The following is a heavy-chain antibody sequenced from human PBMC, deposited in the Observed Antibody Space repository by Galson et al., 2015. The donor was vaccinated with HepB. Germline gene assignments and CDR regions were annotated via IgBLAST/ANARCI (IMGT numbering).Heavy chain of an antibody. D-gene: IGHD2-8*01. Sequence: SVKVSCKASGYTFTSYYMHWVRQAPGQGLEWMGIINPSGGSTSYAQKFQGRVTMTRDTSTSTVYMELSRLRSDDTAVYYCARLDIVLMGTSPLDYWGQGTLVTVSS. CDR3: ARLDIVLMGTSPLDY. J-gene: IGHJ4*02. CDR2: INPSGGST. CDR1: GYTFTSYY. V-gene: IGHV1-46*01.